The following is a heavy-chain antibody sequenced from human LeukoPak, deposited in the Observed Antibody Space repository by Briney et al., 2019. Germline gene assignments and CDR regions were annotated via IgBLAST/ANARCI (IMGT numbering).Heavy chain of an antibody. V-gene: IGHV4-59*11. D-gene: IGHD3-3*01. CDR1: GGSISSHY. Sequence: SETLSLTCTVSGGSISSHYWSWIRQPPGKGLEWIGYIYYSGSTNYNPSLKSRVTISVDTSKNQFSLKLSSVTAADTAVYYCAREKVTYYDFWSGYHAYYFDYWGQGTLVTVSS. CDR2: IYYSGST. CDR3: AREKVTYYDFWSGYHAYYFDY. J-gene: IGHJ4*02.